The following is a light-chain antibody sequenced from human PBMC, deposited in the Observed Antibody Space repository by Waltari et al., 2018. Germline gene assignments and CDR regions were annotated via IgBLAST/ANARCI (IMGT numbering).Light chain of an antibody. J-gene: IGLJ2*01. CDR1: SSDVGSYNL. CDR3: CTYAGSLVV. CDR2: EGS. Sequence: QSALTQPASVSGSPGQSITISCTGTSSDVGSYNLVSWYQQHPGKAPKLMIYEGSKRPSGVSNRFSGSKSGKTASLTISGLQAEDEADYYCCTYAGSLVVFGGGTKLTVL. V-gene: IGLV2-23*01.